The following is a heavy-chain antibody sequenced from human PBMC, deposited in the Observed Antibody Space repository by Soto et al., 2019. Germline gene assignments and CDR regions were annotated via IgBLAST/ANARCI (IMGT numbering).Heavy chain of an antibody. V-gene: IGHV4-59*08. CDR1: GGSITSYC. D-gene: IGHD3-22*01. CDR2: IFDSGNA. J-gene: IGHJ4*02. CDR3: ASHRRTKVVTSYFDN. Sequence: QVQLQESGPGLVKPSETLSLTCTDSGGSITSYCWSWIRQPPGLGLEWIAYIFDSGNANYHPSLKSRATKSADTSQKQFSLTMTSFSDAAPAVYYGASHRRTKVVTSYFDNWGQGALVPGSS.